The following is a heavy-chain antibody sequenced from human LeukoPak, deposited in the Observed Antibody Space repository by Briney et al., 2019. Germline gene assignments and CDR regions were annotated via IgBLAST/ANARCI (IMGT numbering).Heavy chain of an antibody. CDR2: LYSGGST. J-gene: IGHJ2*01. CDR3: ARVGDHYHWYLDV. CDR1: GFSVSTNY. Sequence: GGSLTLSCEGSGFSVSTNYMNWVRQAPGKGLVWVSILYSGGSTYYADSVKGRFAVSRDSSKNTLYLHMNSLRAEDTAVYYCARVGDHYHWYLDVWGRGTLVTASS. D-gene: IGHD3-10*01. V-gene: IGHV3-53*01.